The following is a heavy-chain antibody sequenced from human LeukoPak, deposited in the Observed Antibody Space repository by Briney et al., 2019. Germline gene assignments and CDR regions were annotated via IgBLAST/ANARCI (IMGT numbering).Heavy chain of an antibody. V-gene: IGHV3-7*01. CDR1: RFTFSYYW. CDR3: ARDGRDGYNDAFDI. Sequence: PGGSLRLSCAASRFTFSYYWMSWVRQAPGKGLEWVANIKQDGSEKYYVESVKGRLIISRDNAKNSLYLQMNSLRVEDTAVYYCARDGRDGYNDAFDIWGQGTMVTVSS. J-gene: IGHJ3*02. D-gene: IGHD5-24*01. CDR2: IKQDGSEK.